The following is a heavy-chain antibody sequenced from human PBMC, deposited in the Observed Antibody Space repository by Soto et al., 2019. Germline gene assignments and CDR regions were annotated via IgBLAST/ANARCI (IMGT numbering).Heavy chain of an antibody. V-gene: IGHV3-74*01. D-gene: IGHD6-19*01. Sequence: GGSLRLSCAASGVTFSSYWMHWVRQAPGQGLVWVSHINSDGSSTNYADSVKGRFTISRDNAKNTLFLQMNSLRAEDTAVFYCVRGSYSSTWHEGLDYWGQGILVTVSS. CDR2: INSDGSST. CDR1: GVTFSSYW. CDR3: VRGSYSSTWHEGLDY. J-gene: IGHJ4*02.